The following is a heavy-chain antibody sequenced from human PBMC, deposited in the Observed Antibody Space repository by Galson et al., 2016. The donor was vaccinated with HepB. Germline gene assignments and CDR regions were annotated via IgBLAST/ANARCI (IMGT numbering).Heavy chain of an antibody. V-gene: IGHV3-30*04. J-gene: IGHJ2*01. CDR1: GFKFISHA. D-gene: IGHD2-15*01. CDR2: ISYDGSNK. CDR3: ATQYCSGGSCYSAAPGYWYFDL. Sequence: SLRLSCAASGFKFISHALNWVRQAPGKGLEWVAFISYDGSNKKYADSVKGRFTISRDNSKKTLYLQMNSLRDEDTAVYYCATQYCSGGSCYSAAPGYWYFDLWGRGTLVTVSS.